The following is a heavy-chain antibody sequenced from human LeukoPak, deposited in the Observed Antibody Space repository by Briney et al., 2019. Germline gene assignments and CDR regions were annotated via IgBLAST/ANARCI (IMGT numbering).Heavy chain of an antibody. D-gene: IGHD3-9*01. CDR2: IRYDGTNK. V-gene: IGHV3-30*02. CDR1: GFTFSINA. Sequence: GGSLRLSCAASGFTFSINAMHWVRQAPGKGLEWVAFIRYDGTNKYYADSVKGRFTISRDNSKNTLYLQMNSLRAEDTAVYYCARGSSYYDILTGRYHLKFDYWGQGTLVTVSS. J-gene: IGHJ4*02. CDR3: ARGSSYYDILTGRYHLKFDY.